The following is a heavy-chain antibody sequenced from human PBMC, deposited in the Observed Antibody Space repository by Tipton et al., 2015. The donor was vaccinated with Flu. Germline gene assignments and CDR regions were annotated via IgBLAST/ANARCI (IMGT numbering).Heavy chain of an antibody. V-gene: IGHV3-48*03. D-gene: IGHD2-8*02. Sequence: SLRLSCAASGFTFSSYEMNWVRQAPGKGLEWVSYISSGANSIYYADSVKGRFTISRDNAKNSLYLQMNSLGAEDTAVYYCARDRGYCSVGVCCMDVWGQGTTVTVSS. CDR1: GFTFSSYE. CDR3: ARDRGYCSVGVCCMDV. J-gene: IGHJ6*02. CDR2: ISSGANSI.